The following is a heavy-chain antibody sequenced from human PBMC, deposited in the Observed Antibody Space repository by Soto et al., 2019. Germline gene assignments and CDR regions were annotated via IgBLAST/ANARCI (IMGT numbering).Heavy chain of an antibody. CDR1: GGSFSGYY. Sequence: SETLSLTCAVYGGSFSGYYWSWIRQPPGKGLEWIGEINHSGSTNYNPSLKSRVTISVDTSKNQFSLKLSSVTAADTAVYYCARTSGISSRDQNIHYWGQGTLVTVSS. D-gene: IGHD6-13*01. J-gene: IGHJ4*02. V-gene: IGHV4-34*01. CDR3: ARTSGISSRDQNIHY. CDR2: INHSGST.